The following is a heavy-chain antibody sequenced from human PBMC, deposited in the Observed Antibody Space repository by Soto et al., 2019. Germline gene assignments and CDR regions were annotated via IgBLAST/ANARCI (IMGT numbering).Heavy chain of an antibody. V-gene: IGHV4-4*07. D-gene: IGHD2-2*01. Sequence: SETLSLTCTVSGGSISSYYLSWIRQPAGKGLEWIGRIYTSGSTSYNPSLKSRVTMSVDTSKNQFSLKLSSVTAADTAVYYCARGVGYCSSTSCSREYYYGMDVWGQGTTVTVSS. CDR1: GGSISSYY. CDR3: ARGVGYCSSTSCSREYYYGMDV. CDR2: IYTSGST. J-gene: IGHJ6*02.